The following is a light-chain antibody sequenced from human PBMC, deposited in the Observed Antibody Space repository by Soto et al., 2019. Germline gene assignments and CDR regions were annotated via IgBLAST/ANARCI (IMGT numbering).Light chain of an antibody. J-gene: IGLJ1*01. V-gene: IGLV2-14*01. CDR2: EVS. CDR1: ASDVGVYNY. Sequence: QFALTQPASVSGSPGQSITISCTGTASDVGVYNYISWYQHHPGKAPKLMIFEVSNRPSGVSNRFSGSKSGNTASLTISGLQAEDEADYFCSSYTGSTTPYVFGTGTKLTVL. CDR3: SSYTGSTTPYV.